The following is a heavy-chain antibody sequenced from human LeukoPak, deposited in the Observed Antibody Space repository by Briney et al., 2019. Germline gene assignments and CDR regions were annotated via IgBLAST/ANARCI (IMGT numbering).Heavy chain of an antibody. CDR2: IYTTGRT. Sequence: SETLSLTCTVSGGSITSYYWGWVRQPAGKGLEWIGRIYTTGRTDHHPSLNSRLTMSVDTSKNQFSLNLSSVTAADTAVYDCAGVGYIGSSWLFDYWGQGALVIVSS. CDR1: GGSITSYY. D-gene: IGHD1-26*01. J-gene: IGHJ4*02. CDR3: AGVGYIGSSWLFDY. V-gene: IGHV4-4*07.